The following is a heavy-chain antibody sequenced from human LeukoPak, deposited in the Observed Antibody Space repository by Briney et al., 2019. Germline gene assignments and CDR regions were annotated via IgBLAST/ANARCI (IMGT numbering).Heavy chain of an antibody. CDR3: AKAHSKLGYNYGYYFDY. J-gene: IGHJ4*02. CDR2: IIPIFGTA. V-gene: IGHV1-69*05. D-gene: IGHD5-18*01. CDR1: GGTFSSYA. Sequence: SVKVSCKACGGTFSSYAISWVRQAPGQGLEWMGGIIPIFGTANYAQKFQGRVTITTDESTSTAYMELSSLRSGDTAVYYCAKAHSKLGYNYGYYFDYWGQGTLVTVSS.